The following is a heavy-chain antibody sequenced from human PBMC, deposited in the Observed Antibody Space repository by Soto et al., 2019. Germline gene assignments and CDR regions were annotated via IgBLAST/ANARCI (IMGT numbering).Heavy chain of an antibody. J-gene: IGHJ6*02. Sequence: KASETLSLTCAVYGGSFSGYYWSWIRQPPGKGLEWIGEINHSGSTNYNPSLKSRVTISVDTSKNQFSLKLSSVTAADTAVYYCARYVLRFNYYGMDVWGQGTTVTVSS. CDR2: INHSGST. D-gene: IGHD4-17*01. V-gene: IGHV4-34*01. CDR3: ARYVLRFNYYGMDV. CDR1: GGSFSGYY.